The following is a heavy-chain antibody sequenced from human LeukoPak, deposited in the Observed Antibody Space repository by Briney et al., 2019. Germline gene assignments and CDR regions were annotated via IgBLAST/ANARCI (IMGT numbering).Heavy chain of an antibody. CDR2: INPSGGST. J-gene: IGHJ4*02. Sequence: ASVKVPCKASGYTFTSYYMHWVRQAPGQGLEWMGIINPSGGSTSYAQKFQGRVTMTRDTSTSTVYMELSNLRSEDTAVYYCARDHRIVLMVYAIRGGDYFDYWGQGTLVTVSS. CDR3: ARDHRIVLMVYAIRGGDYFDY. D-gene: IGHD2-8*01. CDR1: GYTFTSYY. V-gene: IGHV1-46*01.